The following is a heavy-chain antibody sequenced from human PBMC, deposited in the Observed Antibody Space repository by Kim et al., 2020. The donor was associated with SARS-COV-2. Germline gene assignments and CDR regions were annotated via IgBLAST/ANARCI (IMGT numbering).Heavy chain of an antibody. J-gene: IGHJ4*02. D-gene: IGHD4-17*01. Sequence: SVKVSCKASGGTFSSYAISWVRQAPGQGLEWMGGIIPIFGTANYAQKFQGRVTITADESTSTAYMELSSLRSEDTAVYYCARDKRITVTTPFDYWGQGTLVTVSS. V-gene: IGHV1-69*13. CDR3: ARDKRITVTTPFDY. CDR2: IIPIFGTA. CDR1: GGTFSSYA.